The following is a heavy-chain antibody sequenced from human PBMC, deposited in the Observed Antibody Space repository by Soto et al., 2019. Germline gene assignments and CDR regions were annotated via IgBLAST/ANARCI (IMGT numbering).Heavy chain of an antibody. CDR2: ISAYNGNT. CDR3: ARDSPPVDY. Sequence: QVQLVQSGAEVKKPGASVKVSCKASGYTFSNYGISWVRQAPGQGLEWMGWISAYNGNTKYAQKLQGRVTRTTDTATSTAYMELRSQRADDTAVYYWARDSPPVDYWGQGTLVTVSS. V-gene: IGHV1-18*01. CDR1: GYTFSNYG. J-gene: IGHJ4*02.